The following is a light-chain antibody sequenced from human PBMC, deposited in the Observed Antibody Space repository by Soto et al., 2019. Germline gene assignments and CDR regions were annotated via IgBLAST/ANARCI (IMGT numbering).Light chain of an antibody. J-gene: IGKJ1*01. CDR3: QQFSLYWA. Sequence: DIQMTQSPSTLSASVGDRVTITCRASQDINRWLAWYQQKPGKAPKILIYNADTLESGVPSRFSGSGYGTEFILTISSLQPDDFATHYCQQFSLYWAFGQGTKV. CDR2: NAD. V-gene: IGKV1-5*01. CDR1: QDINRW.